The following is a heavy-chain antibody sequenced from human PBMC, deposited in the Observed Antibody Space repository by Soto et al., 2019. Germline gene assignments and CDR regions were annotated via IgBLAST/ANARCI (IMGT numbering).Heavy chain of an antibody. J-gene: IGHJ5*01. Sequence: AETLSLTCAVYGGSFSGHSWTWIRQSPGKGLEWIGDINHSGRVNYSPSLKSRVTISLDTSKNQFSLTLSAVTAADTAMYYCSTRAYDTNGYYRFDPWGQGTLVTVSS. CDR1: GGSFSGHS. V-gene: IGHV4-34*01. CDR2: INHSGRV. CDR3: STRAYDTNGYYRFDP. D-gene: IGHD3-22*01.